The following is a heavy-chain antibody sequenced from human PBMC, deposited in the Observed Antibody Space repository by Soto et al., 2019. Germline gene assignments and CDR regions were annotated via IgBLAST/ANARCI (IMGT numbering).Heavy chain of an antibody. V-gene: IGHV3-23*01. CDR3: VESGAAAAGTRGFLSY. J-gene: IGHJ4*02. CDR1: GFTFSSYA. CDR2: ISGSGGST. D-gene: IGHD6-13*01. Sequence: GGSLRLSCAASGFTFSSYAMSWVRQAPGKGLKWVSTISGSGGSTYYADSVKGRFTISRDNSENTLNLQLNSLRAEDTAVYYCVESGAAAAGTRGFLSYWGQGTLVTVSS.